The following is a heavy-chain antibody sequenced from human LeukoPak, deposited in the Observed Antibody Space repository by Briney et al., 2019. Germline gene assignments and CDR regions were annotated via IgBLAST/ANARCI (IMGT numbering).Heavy chain of an antibody. CDR2: MRYSGST. CDR1: GGSISNYY. J-gene: IGHJ4*02. Sequence: SETLSLTCTVSGGSISNYYWTWIRQPPGKGLEWIGYMRYSGSTNYNPSLKRRVTISVDTSKNQFSLKLSSVTAADTAVYYCARAGIVGATIDYWGQGTLVTVSS. CDR3: ARAGIVGATIDY. V-gene: IGHV4-59*01. D-gene: IGHD1-26*01.